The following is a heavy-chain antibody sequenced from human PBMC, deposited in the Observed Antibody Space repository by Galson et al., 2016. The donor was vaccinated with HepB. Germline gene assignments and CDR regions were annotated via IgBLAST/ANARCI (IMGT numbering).Heavy chain of an antibody. CDR2: IDDSGDHI. CDR3: ARDRGYRALDL. D-gene: IGHD3-10*01. Sequence: SLRLSCAVSGLMYTHYAMNWVRQAPVKGLEWVSIIDDSGDHIYYAESVKGRFTISRDKATNTLYLQMNSLRAEDTALYDCARDRGYRALDLWGQGTTVTGSS. CDR1: GLMYTHYA. J-gene: IGHJ3*01. V-gene: IGHV3-23*01.